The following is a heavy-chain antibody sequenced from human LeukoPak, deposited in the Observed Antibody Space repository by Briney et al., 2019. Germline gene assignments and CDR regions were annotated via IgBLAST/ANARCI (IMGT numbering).Heavy chain of an antibody. J-gene: IGHJ4*02. CDR2: ISWNSGSI. D-gene: IGHD6-13*01. V-gene: IGHV3-9*01. CDR1: GFTFDDYA. CDR3: AKDKGLAAAYFNY. Sequence: GGSLRLSCAASGFTFDDYAMHWVRQAPGKGLEWVSGISWNSGSIGYADPVKGRFTISRDNAKNSLYLQMNSLRAEDTALYYCAKDKGLAAAYFNYWGQGTLVTVSS.